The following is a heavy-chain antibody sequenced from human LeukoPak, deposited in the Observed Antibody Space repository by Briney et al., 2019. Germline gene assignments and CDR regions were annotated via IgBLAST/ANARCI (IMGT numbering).Heavy chain of an antibody. V-gene: IGHV4-31*03. CDR1: GGSISRDGHY. D-gene: IGHD2-8*01. Sequence: PSETLSLTCTVSGGSISRDGHYWSWIRQYPGKGLESIGSVSSSGTTTYNPSLKSRVTISLDTSQNQFSLNLRSLTAADTAVYYCAREMVRDAFDIWGQGTMVTVPS. CDR3: AREMVRDAFDI. J-gene: IGHJ3*02. CDR2: VSSSGTT.